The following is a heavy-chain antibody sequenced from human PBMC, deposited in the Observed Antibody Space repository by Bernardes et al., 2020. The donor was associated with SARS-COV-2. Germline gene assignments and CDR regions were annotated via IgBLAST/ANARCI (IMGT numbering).Heavy chain of an antibody. D-gene: IGHD3-22*01. CDR1: GGSISSSSYY. Sequence: SETLSLTCTVSGGSISSSSYYWGWIRQPPGKGLEWIGSIYYSGSTYYNPSLKSRVTISVDTSKNQFSLKLSSVTAADTAVYYCARSYYYDSSGYYSGPYYYGMDVWGQGTTVTVSS. CDR3: ARSYYYDSSGYYSGPYYYGMDV. V-gene: IGHV4-39*01. CDR2: IYYSGST. J-gene: IGHJ6*02.